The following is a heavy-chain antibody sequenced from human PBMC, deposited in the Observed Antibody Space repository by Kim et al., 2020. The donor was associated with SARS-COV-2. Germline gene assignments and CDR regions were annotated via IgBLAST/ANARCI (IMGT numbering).Heavy chain of an antibody. J-gene: IGHJ6*02. Sequence: SQTLSLTCVISGDSVSSNSAAWNWIRQSPSRGLEWLGRAYYRSKWYNDSAVSVKSRITINPDTFRNQFSLQLNSVTPEDTAVYYCARALHSSSWTMDVWGQGTTVTVSS. CDR2: AYYRSKWYN. D-gene: IGHD6-13*01. CDR3: ARALHSSSWTMDV. V-gene: IGHV6-1*01. CDR1: GDSVSSNSAA.